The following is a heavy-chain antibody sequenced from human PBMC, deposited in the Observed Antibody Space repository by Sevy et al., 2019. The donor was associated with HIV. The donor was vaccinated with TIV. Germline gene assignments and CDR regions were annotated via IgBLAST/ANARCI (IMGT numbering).Heavy chain of an antibody. CDR3: ASRGYCNGGSCYSGPNDY. D-gene: IGHD2-15*01. Sequence: GGSLRLSCAASGFTFSSYSMNWVRQAPGKGLEWVSYISSSSSTIYYAGSVKGRFTISRDNAKNSLYLQMNSLRDEDTAVYYCASRGYCNGGSCYSGPNDYWGQGTLVTVSS. CDR2: ISSSSSTI. CDR1: GFTFSSYS. J-gene: IGHJ4*02. V-gene: IGHV3-48*02.